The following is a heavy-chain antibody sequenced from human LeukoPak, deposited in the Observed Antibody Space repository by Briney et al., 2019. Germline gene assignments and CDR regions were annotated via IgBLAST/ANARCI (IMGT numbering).Heavy chain of an antibody. CDR1: GYTFTSYG. J-gene: IGHJ6*03. CDR2: ISAYNGNT. D-gene: IGHD3-10*01. CDR3: ARDGDYYGSGSYHYYYYYMDV. Sequence: ASVKVSCKASGYTFTSYGISWVRQAPGQGLEWMGWISAYNGNTNYAQKLQGRVTMTTDTSTSTAYMELRSLRSDDTAVYYCARDGDYYGSGSYHYYYYYMDVWGKGTTVTISS. V-gene: IGHV1-18*01.